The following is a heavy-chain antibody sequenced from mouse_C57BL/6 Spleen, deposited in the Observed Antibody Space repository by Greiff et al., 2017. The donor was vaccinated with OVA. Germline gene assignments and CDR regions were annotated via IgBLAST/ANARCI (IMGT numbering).Heavy chain of an antibody. J-gene: IGHJ3*01. CDR2: ISSGSSTI. D-gene: IGHD2-4*01. CDR3: ARKEGYDYDGFAY. CDR1: GFTFSDYG. V-gene: IGHV5-17*01. Sequence: EVQVVESGGGLVKPGGSLKLSCAASGFTFSDYGMHWVRQAPEKGLGWVAYISSGSSTIYYADTVKGRFTISRDNAKNTLFLQMTSLRSEDTAMYYCARKEGYDYDGFAYWGQGTLVTVSA.